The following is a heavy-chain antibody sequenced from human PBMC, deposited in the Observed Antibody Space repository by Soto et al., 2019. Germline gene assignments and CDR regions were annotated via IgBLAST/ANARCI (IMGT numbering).Heavy chain of an antibody. V-gene: IGHV3-15*01. J-gene: IGHJ6*02. D-gene: IGHD3-3*01. Sequence: EVQLVESGGGLVKPGGSLRLSCAASGFTFSNAWMSWVRQAPGKGLEWVGRIKSKTDGGTTDYAAPVKGRFTISRDDSKNTLYLQMNSLKTEDTAVYYCTTDYEFWSGYWDYYYGMDVWGQGTTVTVSS. CDR2: IKSKTDGGTT. CDR3: TTDYEFWSGYWDYYYGMDV. CDR1: GFTFSNAW.